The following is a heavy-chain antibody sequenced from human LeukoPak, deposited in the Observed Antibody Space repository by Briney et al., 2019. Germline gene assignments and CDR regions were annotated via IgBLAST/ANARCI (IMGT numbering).Heavy chain of an antibody. CDR1: GFILSSYG. CDR2: ISYDGSNK. V-gene: IGHV3-30*18. Sequence: GGSLRLSCAASGFILSSYGLHWVRQAPGKGLEWVAVISYDGSNKYYADSVKGRFTISRDNSKNTLYLQMNSLRAEDTAVYYCAKVPRATQTDYWGQGTLVTVSS. J-gene: IGHJ4*02. CDR3: AKVPRATQTDY.